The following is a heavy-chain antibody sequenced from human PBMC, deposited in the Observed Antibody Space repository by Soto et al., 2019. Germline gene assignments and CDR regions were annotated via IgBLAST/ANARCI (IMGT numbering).Heavy chain of an antibody. J-gene: IGHJ3*02. D-gene: IGHD2-8*01. CDR3: TRHLRARGIVHDVSDI. V-gene: IGHV3-11*06. CDR2: ISNSGEDT. CDR1: GFSFSDYY. Sequence: QVRLVESGGGLVKPGGSVRLSCAASGFSFSDYYMTWIRQAPGKGLEWVSRISNSGEDTNYADSVQGRFTISRDNGENSLYLQMTSLRAEDTAVYYCTRHLRARGIVHDVSDIWGQGTMVTVSS.